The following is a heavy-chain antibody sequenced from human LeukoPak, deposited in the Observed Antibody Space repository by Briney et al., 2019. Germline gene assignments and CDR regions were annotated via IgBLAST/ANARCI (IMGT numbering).Heavy chain of an antibody. CDR1: GYTFTSYG. J-gene: IGHJ6*02. CDR2: ISAYNGNT. Sequence: ASVKVSCKASGYTFTSYGISRVRQAPGHELEWMGWISAYNGNTNYAQKLQGRVTMTTHTSTSTAYMELRSLRSDDTAVYYCARDPVVRCSGGSCYSYYYGMDVWGQGTTVTVSS. V-gene: IGHV1-18*01. D-gene: IGHD2-15*01. CDR3: ARDPVVRCSGGSCYSYYYGMDV.